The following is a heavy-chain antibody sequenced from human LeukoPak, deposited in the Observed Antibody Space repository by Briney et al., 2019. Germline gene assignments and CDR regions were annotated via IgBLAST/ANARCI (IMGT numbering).Heavy chain of an antibody. J-gene: IGHJ3*02. CDR2: IYHSGST. V-gene: IGHV4-38-2*02. Sequence: PSETLSLTCTVSGYSISSGYYWGWIRPPPGKGLEWIGSIYHSGSTYYSPSLKSRVTISVDTSKNQFSLKLSSVTAADTAVYYCARDPATVTTGAFDIWGQGTTVTVSS. CDR1: GYSISSGYY. CDR3: ARDPATVTTGAFDI. D-gene: IGHD4-17*01.